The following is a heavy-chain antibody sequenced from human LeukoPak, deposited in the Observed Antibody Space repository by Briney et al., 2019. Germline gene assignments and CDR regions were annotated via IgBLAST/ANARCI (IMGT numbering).Heavy chain of an antibody. J-gene: IGHJ4*02. CDR2: LWADGNTA. Sequence: GGSLRLSCAASGFTFNIFGMHWVRQVPGNGLEWLAVLWADGNTAHYADSVKGRFTISRDSSENTLYLQMNGLRAEDTAVYYCARVEFYGSQLQDYWGQGILVTVSS. V-gene: IGHV3-33*01. CDR3: ARVEFYGSQLQDY. D-gene: IGHD6-19*01. CDR1: GFTFNIFG.